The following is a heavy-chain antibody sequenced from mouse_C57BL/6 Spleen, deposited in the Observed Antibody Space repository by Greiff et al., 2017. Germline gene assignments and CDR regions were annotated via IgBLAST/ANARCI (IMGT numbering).Heavy chain of an antibody. V-gene: IGHV5-9-1*02. CDR1: GFTFSSYA. Sequence: EVKLVESGEGLVKPGGSLKLSCAASGFTFSSYAMSWVRQTPEKRLEWVAYISSGGDYIYYADTVKGRFTISRDNARNTLYLQMSSLKSEDTAMYDGTRDSYGSNYAMDYWGQGTSVTGSS. D-gene: IGHD1-1*01. J-gene: IGHJ4*01. CDR3: TRDSYGSNYAMDY. CDR2: ISSGGDYI.